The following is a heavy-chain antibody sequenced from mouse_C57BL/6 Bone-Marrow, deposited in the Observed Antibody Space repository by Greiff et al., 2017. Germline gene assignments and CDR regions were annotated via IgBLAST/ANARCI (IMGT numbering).Heavy chain of an antibody. CDR2: IFPGSGST. J-gene: IGHJ2*01. CDR3: AREGDYYGSSAFDY. Sequence: VQLQESGPELVKPGASVKISCKASGYTFTDYYINWVKQRPGQGLEWIGWIFPGSGSTYYNEKFKGKATLTVDKSSSTAYMLLSSLTSEDSAVYFCAREGDYYGSSAFDYWGQGTTLTVSS. CDR1: GYTFTDYY. V-gene: IGHV1-75*01. D-gene: IGHD1-1*01.